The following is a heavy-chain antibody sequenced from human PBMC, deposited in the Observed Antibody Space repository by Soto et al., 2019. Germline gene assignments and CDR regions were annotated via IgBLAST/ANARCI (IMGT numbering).Heavy chain of an antibody. CDR1: GGSFSGYY. CDR3: ARYQGPPY. V-gene: IGHV4-34*01. D-gene: IGHD2-2*01. CDR2: INHSGST. J-gene: IGHJ4*02. Sequence: SETLSLTCAVYGGSFSGYYWSWIRQPPGKGLEWIGEINHSGSTNYNPSLKSRVTISLDRSKNQFSLKLTSVTAADTAVYYCARYQGPPYWGQGTPVTVSS.